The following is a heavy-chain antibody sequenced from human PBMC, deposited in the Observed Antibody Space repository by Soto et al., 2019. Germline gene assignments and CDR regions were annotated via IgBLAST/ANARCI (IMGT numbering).Heavy chain of an antibody. CDR1: GYTFTSYG. CDR2: ISAYNGNT. V-gene: IGHV1-18*01. J-gene: IGHJ5*02. Sequence: ASVKFSCKASGYTFTSYGISWVRQAPGQVLECMVWISAYNGNTNYXXKLQGRVXXTTDTSTSTAXMELRXLRSDDTAVYYCARFYDFWSRYYTARRYSGWFDPXX. D-gene: IGHD3-3*01. CDR3: ARFYDFWSRYYTARRYSGWFDP.